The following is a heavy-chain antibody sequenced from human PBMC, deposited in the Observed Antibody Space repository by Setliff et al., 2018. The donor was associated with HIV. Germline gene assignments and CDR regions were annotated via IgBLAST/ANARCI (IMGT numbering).Heavy chain of an antibody. J-gene: IGHJ4*02. CDR2: IDGNTLYI. Sequence: GGSLRLSCTASGFPFSLYSMNWVRQAPGRGLEWVSSIDGNTLYISYAASVRRRFTISRDNSKNTLYLQMNSLRAEDTAVYYCARTYCSNLSCYDDYWGQGTLVTVSS. D-gene: IGHD2-2*01. V-gene: IGHV3-21*04. CDR3: ARTYCSNLSCYDDY. CDR1: GFPFSLYS.